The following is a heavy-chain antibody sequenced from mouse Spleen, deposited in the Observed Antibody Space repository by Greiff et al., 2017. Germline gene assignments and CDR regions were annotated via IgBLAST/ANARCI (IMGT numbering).Heavy chain of an antibody. CDR1: GFTFSSYA. CDR3: ARGGHGLFDY. Sequence: EVKLMESGGGLVKPGGSLKLSCAASGFTFSSYAMSWVRQTPEKRLEWVATISDGGSYTYYPDNVKGRFTISRDNAKNNLYLQMSHLKSEDTAMYYCARGGHGLFDYWGQGTTLTVSS. V-gene: IGHV5-4*03. J-gene: IGHJ2*01. CDR2: ISDGGSYT.